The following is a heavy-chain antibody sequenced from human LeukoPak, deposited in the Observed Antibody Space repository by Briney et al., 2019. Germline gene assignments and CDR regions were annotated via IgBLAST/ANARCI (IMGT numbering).Heavy chain of an antibody. D-gene: IGHD3-3*01. V-gene: IGHV1-69*05. CDR2: IIPIFGKA. CDR3: ARLGFWSGYVDY. Sequence: SVKVSCKASGGTFSSYAISWVRQAPGQGLEWMGRIIPIFGKANYAQKFQGRVTITTDESTSTAYMELSSLRSEDTAVYYCARLGFWSGYVDYWGQGTLVTVSS. CDR1: GGTFSSYA. J-gene: IGHJ4*02.